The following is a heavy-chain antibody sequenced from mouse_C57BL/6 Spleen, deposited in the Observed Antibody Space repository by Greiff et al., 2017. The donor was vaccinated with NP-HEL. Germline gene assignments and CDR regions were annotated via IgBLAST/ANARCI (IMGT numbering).Heavy chain of an antibody. Sequence: QVQLQQPGAELVRPGSSVKLSCKASGYTFTSYWMDWVKQRPGQGLEWIGNIYPSDSETHYNQKFKDKATLTVDKSSSTAYMQLSSLTSEDSAVYYCARSRHYDGSPRFAYWGQGTLVTVSA. V-gene: IGHV1-61*01. CDR3: ARSRHYDGSPRFAY. CDR2: IYPSDSET. J-gene: IGHJ3*01. D-gene: IGHD1-1*01. CDR1: GYTFTSYW.